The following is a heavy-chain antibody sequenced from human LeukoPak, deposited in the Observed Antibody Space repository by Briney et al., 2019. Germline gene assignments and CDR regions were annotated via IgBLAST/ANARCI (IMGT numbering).Heavy chain of an antibody. J-gene: IGHJ4*02. Sequence: SETLSLTCTVSGGSISSYYWSWIRQPPGKGLEWIGYIYYSGSTNYNPSLKSRVTISVDTSKNQFSLKLSSVTAADTAVYYCARVTTGGYYNCRGQGTLVTVSS. D-gene: IGHD3-22*01. CDR1: GGSISSYY. V-gene: IGHV4-59*08. CDR3: ARVTTGGYYNC. CDR2: IYYSGST.